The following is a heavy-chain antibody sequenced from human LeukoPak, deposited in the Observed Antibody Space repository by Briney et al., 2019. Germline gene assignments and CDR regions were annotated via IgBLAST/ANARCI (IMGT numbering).Heavy chain of an antibody. J-gene: IGHJ4*02. CDR1: GFTFSSYG. CDR3: AKDQQDTAMAVFDY. V-gene: IGHV3-33*06. CDR2: IWYDGSNK. Sequence: GGSLRLSCAASGFTFSSYGMHWVRQAPGKGLEGVAVIWYDGSNKYYADSVKGRFTISRDNSKNTLYLQMNSLRAEDTAVYYCAKDQQDTAMAVFDYWGQGTLVTVSS. D-gene: IGHD5-18*01.